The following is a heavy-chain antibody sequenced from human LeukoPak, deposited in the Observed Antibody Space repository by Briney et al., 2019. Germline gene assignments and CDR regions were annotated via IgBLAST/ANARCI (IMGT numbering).Heavy chain of an antibody. J-gene: IGHJ6*02. D-gene: IGHD3-10*01. CDR2: ISGSGGST. CDR3: AKDRRELGYYYYGMDV. Sequence: PGGSLRLSCAASGFTFSSYAMSWVRQAPGKGLEWVSAISGSGGSTYYADSVKGRFTISRDNSKNTLYLQMNSLRAEDTAVYYCAKDRRELGYYYYGMDVWGQGTTVTVSS. CDR1: GFTFSSYA. V-gene: IGHV3-23*01.